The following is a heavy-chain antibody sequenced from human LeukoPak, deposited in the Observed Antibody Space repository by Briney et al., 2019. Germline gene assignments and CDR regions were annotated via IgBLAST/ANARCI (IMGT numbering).Heavy chain of an antibody. D-gene: IGHD6-19*01. CDR1: GESISGFY. J-gene: IGHJ4*02. V-gene: IGHV4-59*12. Sequence: PSETLSLTCTVSGESISGFYWTWIRQPPGKGLEWIGYIYYSGSTNYNPSLKSRVTISVDTSKNQFSLKLNSVTAADTAVYYCAKEGGIAVAGLFSYWGQGTLVTVSS. CDR3: AKEGGIAVAGLFSY. CDR2: IYYSGST.